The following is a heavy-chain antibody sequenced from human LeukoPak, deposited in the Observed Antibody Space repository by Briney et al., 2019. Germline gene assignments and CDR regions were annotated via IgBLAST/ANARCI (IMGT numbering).Heavy chain of an antibody. CDR2: ISGSGGST. J-gene: IGHJ5*02. Sequence: PGGSLRLSCAASGFTFSSYGMSWVRQAPGKGLEWVSAISGSGGSTYYADSVKGRFTISRDNSKNTLYLQMNSLRAEDTAVYYCARATGPEGWFDPWGQGTLVTVSS. V-gene: IGHV3-23*01. CDR1: GFTFSSYG. CDR3: ARATGPEGWFDP.